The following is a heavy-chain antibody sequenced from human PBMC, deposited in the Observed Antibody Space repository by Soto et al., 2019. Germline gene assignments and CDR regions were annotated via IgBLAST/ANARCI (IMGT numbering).Heavy chain of an antibody. CDR3: GRLEGLATISYYFDY. V-gene: IGHV3-30-3*01. Sequence: PGGSLRLSCSASGFTFSSYAMHWVRQTPGKGLEWVAVISYDGSNKYCADSVKGRVTISVDKSKNQFSLKLMSLSAADTAVYYCGRLEGLATISYYFDYWGQGALVTVSS. D-gene: IGHD3-9*01. CDR1: GFTFSSYA. CDR2: ISYDGSNK. J-gene: IGHJ4*02.